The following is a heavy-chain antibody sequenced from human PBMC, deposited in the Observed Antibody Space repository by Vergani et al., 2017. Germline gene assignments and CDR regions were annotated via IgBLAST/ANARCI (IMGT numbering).Heavy chain of an antibody. V-gene: IGHV3-30-3*01. CDR2: ISYDGSNK. J-gene: IGHJ4*02. Sequence: QVQLVESGGGVVQPGRSLRLSCAASGFTFSSCAMHWVRQAPGKGLEWVAVISYDGSNKYYADSVKGRFTISRDNSKNTLYLQMNSLRAEDTAVYYCARSYCSSTSCPVDYWGQGTLVTVSS. D-gene: IGHD2-2*01. CDR1: GFTFSSCA. CDR3: ARSYCSSTSCPVDY.